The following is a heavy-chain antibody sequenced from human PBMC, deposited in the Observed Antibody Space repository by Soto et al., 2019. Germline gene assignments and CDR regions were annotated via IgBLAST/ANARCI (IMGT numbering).Heavy chain of an antibody. CDR1: GYTFTNYG. CDR3: AREGEKVATNIDY. V-gene: IGHV1-18*01. CDR2: INVYNGNI. D-gene: IGHD5-12*01. J-gene: IGHJ4*02. Sequence: QVQLVQSGVEVKKPGASVKVSCKASGYTFTNYGISWVRQAPGQGLEWLGWINVYNGNIKYAQKLQGRLTVTTDTSTTTAYMELRNLRSDGTAVYYCAREGEKVATNIDYWGQGTLVTVSS.